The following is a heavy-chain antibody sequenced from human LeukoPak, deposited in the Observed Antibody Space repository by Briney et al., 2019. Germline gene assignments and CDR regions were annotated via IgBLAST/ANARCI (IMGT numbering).Heavy chain of an antibody. Sequence: PSGTLSLTCTVSGGSISSHSYYWVWIRQPPGKGLEWIGSMSYSGTTYYNPSLKSRVTTSVDTSKNQFSLKLSSVSAADTALYYWARHPEYGFIKPYWYFDLWGRGTLVTVSS. J-gene: IGHJ2*01. CDR1: GGSISSHSYY. CDR3: ARHPEYGFIKPYWYFDL. V-gene: IGHV4-39*01. D-gene: IGHD3-10*01. CDR2: MSYSGTT.